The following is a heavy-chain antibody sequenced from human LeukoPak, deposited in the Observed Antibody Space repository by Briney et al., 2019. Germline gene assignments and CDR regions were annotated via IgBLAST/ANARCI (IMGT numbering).Heavy chain of an antibody. CDR1: GYTFTGYY. CDR3: TRHSPTTVTTGYYYYMDV. Sequence: ASVRVSCKASGYTFTGYYMHCVRQAPGQGLEWMGWINPNSGGTNYAQKLQGRVTMTRDTSISTAYMELSRLRSDDTAVYYCTRHSPTTVTTGYYYYMDVWGKGTTVTVSS. D-gene: IGHD4-17*01. CDR2: INPNSGGT. V-gene: IGHV1-2*02. J-gene: IGHJ6*03.